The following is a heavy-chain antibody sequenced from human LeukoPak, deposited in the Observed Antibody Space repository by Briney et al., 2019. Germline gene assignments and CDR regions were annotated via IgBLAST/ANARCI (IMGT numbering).Heavy chain of an antibody. CDR2: INHSGST. CDR1: GGSFSGYY. V-gene: IGHV4-34*01. CDR3: ARTYYDFWSGYYRTAKGNLDAFDI. D-gene: IGHD3-3*01. J-gene: IGHJ3*02. Sequence: PSETLSLTCAVYGGSFSGYYWSWIRQPPGKGLEWIGEINHSGSTNYNPSLKSRVTISVDTSKNQFSLKLSSVTAADTAVYYCARTYYDFWSGYYRTAKGNLDAFDIWGQGTMVTVSS.